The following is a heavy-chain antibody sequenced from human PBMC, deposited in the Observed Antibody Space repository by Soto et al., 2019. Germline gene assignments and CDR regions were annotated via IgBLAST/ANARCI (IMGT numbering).Heavy chain of an antibody. CDR2: IYNSGST. J-gene: IGHJ4*02. Sequence: SETLSLTCTVSGGSISSSSYYWGWIRQPPGKELEWIGSIYNSGSTYYNLSLKSRVTISIDTSKNQLSLKLSSVTASDSFVYYCARAVLPATAPFDYWGQGTLVTVSS. CDR3: ARAVLPATAPFDY. V-gene: IGHV4-39*07. D-gene: IGHD2-2*01. CDR1: GGSISSSSYY.